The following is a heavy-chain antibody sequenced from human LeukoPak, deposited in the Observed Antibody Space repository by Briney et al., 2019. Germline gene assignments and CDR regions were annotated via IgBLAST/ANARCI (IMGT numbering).Heavy chain of an antibody. Sequence: GGSLRLSCAASGFTFSSYWMSWVRQAPGKGLEWVANIKQDGSEKCYVDSVKGRFTISRDNSKNTLYLQMNSLRAEDTAVYYCAKGPYYYYYYMDVWGKGTTVTISS. CDR1: GFTFSSYW. J-gene: IGHJ6*03. V-gene: IGHV3-7*03. CDR2: IKQDGSEK. CDR3: AKGPYYYYYYMDV.